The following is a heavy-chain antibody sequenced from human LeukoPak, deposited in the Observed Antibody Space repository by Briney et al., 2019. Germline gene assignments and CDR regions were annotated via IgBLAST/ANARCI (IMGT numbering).Heavy chain of an antibody. D-gene: IGHD1-26*01. V-gene: IGHV3-66*02. J-gene: IGHJ4*02. CDR1: GFIVSRNY. CDR2: IYSGGNT. Sequence: GGSLRLSXAASGFIVSRNYMNWVRQSPGKGVEWVSVIYSGGNTYYADSVKGRFTISRDNSKNTVNLQMNDLRAEDTAVYYCARSWDARLNFDYWGQGTLVTVSS. CDR3: ARSWDARLNFDY.